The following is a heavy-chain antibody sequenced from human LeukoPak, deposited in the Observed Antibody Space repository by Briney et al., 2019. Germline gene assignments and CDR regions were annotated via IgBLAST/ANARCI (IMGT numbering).Heavy chain of an antibody. CDR1: GYTFTSYY. CDR3: ARDIVVVVAATHFDY. J-gene: IGHJ4*02. D-gene: IGHD2-15*01. V-gene: IGHV1-2*02. CDR2: INPNSGGT. Sequence: ASVKVSCKASGYTFTSYYMHWVRQAPGQGLEWMGWINPNSGGTNYAQKFQGRVTMTRDTSISTAYMELSRLRSDDTAVYYCARDIVVVVAATHFDYWGQGTLVTVSS.